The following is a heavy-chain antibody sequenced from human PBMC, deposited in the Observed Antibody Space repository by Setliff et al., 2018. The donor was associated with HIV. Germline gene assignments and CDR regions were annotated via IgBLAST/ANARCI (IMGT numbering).Heavy chain of an antibody. D-gene: IGHD3-22*01. V-gene: IGHV4-31*03. CDR2: IFGSGIT. Sequence: TSETLSLTCTLSGFSISSDGFYWNWIRQRPGKGLEWIGYIFGSGITYYNPSLKSRVTISADTSKTQFSLKLTSVTAADTAVYFCARGRDSSGLGEFDPWGQGTLVTVSS. CDR3: ARGRDSSGLGEFDP. J-gene: IGHJ5*02. CDR1: GFSISSDGFY.